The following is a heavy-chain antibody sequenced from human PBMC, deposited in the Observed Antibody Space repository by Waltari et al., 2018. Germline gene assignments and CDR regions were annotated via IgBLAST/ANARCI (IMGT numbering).Heavy chain of an antibody. J-gene: IGHJ5*02. CDR3: AKDLKEGQWLVPGDWFDP. Sequence: EVQLLESGGGLVQPGGSLRLSCAASGFTFSSYAMSWVRQAPGTGLEWVSAISGSGGSTYYADSVKGRFTISRDNSKNTLYLQMNSLRAEDTAVYYCAKDLKEGQWLVPGDWFDPWGQGTLVTVSS. V-gene: IGHV3-23*01. D-gene: IGHD6-19*01. CDR1: GFTFSSYA. CDR2: ISGSGGST.